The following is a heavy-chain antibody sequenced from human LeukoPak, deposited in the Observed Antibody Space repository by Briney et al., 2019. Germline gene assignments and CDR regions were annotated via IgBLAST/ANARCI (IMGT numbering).Heavy chain of an antibody. V-gene: IGHV3-11*01. Sequence: KPGGSLRLSCAASGFTFSDYYMSWIRQAPGKGLEWVSYISSSGSTIYYADSVKGRFTISRDNSKNTLYLQMGSLRAEDTAVYYCAKDRMGSSFFDFWGQGTLVTVSS. D-gene: IGHD2-15*01. J-gene: IGHJ4*02. CDR2: ISSSGSTI. CDR3: AKDRMGSSFFDF. CDR1: GFTFSDYY.